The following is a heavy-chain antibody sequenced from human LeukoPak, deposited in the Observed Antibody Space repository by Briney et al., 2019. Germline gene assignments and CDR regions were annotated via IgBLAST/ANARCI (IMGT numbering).Heavy chain of an antibody. CDR3: ARGDGYNLGFDY. D-gene: IGHD5-24*01. Sequence: ASVKVSSKASGYTFTTYGISWVRQAPGQGLEWMGWISAYNGNTNYAQKLQGRVTMTTDTSTSTAYMERRSLRADDTAVYYCARGDGYNLGFDYWGQGTLVTVSS. CDR2: ISAYNGNT. CDR1: GYTFTTYG. V-gene: IGHV1-18*01. J-gene: IGHJ4*02.